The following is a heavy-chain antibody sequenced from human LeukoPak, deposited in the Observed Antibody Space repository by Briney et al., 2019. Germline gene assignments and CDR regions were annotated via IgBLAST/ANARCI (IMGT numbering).Heavy chain of an antibody. Sequence: ASVKVSCKASGHTFSDNYMHWVRQAPGQGLEWMGWTNPNSGGTNYAQKFQGGVTMTRDTSISTAYMELSRLRSDDTAVYYCAGGSGDYSLDYWGQGTLVTVSS. V-gene: IGHV1-2*02. J-gene: IGHJ4*02. D-gene: IGHD3-22*01. CDR3: AGGSGDYSLDY. CDR1: GHTFSDNY. CDR2: TNPNSGGT.